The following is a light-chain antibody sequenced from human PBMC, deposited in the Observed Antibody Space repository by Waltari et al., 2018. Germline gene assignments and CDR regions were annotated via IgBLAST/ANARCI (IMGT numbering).Light chain of an antibody. CDR1: SGDVGGYNY. CDR3: CSYAGRYSYV. V-gene: IGLV2-11*01. CDR2: DVS. Sequence: QSALTQPRSVSGSPGQSVTISCTGASGDVGGYNYVSWYQQPPGKAPKLMIYDVSKRPSWVPDRFFGSKSGDTASLTISGLRAEDEADYYCCSYAGRYSYVFGTGTKVTVL. J-gene: IGLJ1*01.